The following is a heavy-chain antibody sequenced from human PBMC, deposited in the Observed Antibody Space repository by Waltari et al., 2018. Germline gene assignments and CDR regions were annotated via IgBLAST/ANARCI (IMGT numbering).Heavy chain of an antibody. V-gene: IGHV3-13*01. CDR1: GFTFSSND. Sequence: EVQLVESGGGLVQPGGSLRLACEASGFTFSSNDMHWVRQATGKGLEWVSAISSTGDTYYAASVRGRFTISRENAQRSVYLQMNSLRAGDTALYYCATISSVAIHWGQGTTVTVSS. D-gene: IGHD2-15*01. CDR2: ISSTGDT. J-gene: IGHJ6*02. CDR3: ATISSVAIH.